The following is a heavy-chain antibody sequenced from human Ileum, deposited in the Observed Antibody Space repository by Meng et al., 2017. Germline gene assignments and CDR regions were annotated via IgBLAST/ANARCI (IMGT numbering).Heavy chain of an antibody. CDR2: ISYDGSFE. V-gene: IGHV3-30*03. Sequence: QEQLVESGGGVIQPGRSLGFSCAGSGFTFSDYAMHWVRQAPGKGLEWVSIISYDGSFEDYADFAKGRFTISRDNAKNTLSLEMNSLRSDDTAVYYCARGRYDHLYNWFESWGQGTLVTVSS. CDR3: ARGRYDHLYNWFES. J-gene: IGHJ5*01. D-gene: IGHD1-1*01. CDR1: GFTFSDYA.